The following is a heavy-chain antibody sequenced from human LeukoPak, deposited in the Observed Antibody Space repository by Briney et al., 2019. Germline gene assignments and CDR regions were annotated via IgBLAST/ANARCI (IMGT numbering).Heavy chain of an antibody. Sequence: GGSLRLSCAASGFTFDDYGMSWVRQAPGKGLEWVSGINWNGGSTGYADSVKGRFTISRDNAKNSLYLQMNSLRAEDTALYYCAREATPTYSNFPKSFDYWGQGTLVTVSS. D-gene: IGHD4-11*01. CDR3: AREATPTYSNFPKSFDY. CDR2: INWNGGST. V-gene: IGHV3-20*04. J-gene: IGHJ4*02. CDR1: GFTFDDYG.